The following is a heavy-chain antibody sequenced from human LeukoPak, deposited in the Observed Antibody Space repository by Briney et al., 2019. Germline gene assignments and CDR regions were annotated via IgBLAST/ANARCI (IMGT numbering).Heavy chain of an antibody. CDR1: GGSISSYY. J-gene: IGHJ4*02. D-gene: IGHD3-9*01. Sequence: SETLSLTCTVSGGSISSYYWSWIRQPPGKGLEWIRYIYYSGSTNYNPSLKSRVTISVDTSKNQFSLNLSSVTAADTAVYYCARHNADYDILTGYSHFHYYFDYWGQGTLVTVSS. V-gene: IGHV4-59*08. CDR2: IYYSGST. CDR3: ARHNADYDILTGYSHFHYYFDY.